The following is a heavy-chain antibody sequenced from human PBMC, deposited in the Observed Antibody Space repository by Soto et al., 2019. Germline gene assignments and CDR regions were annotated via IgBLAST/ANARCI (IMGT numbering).Heavy chain of an antibody. J-gene: IGHJ4*02. D-gene: IGHD2-2*01. Sequence: LRLSCAASGFSFSDYYMSWIRQAPGKGLEWVSYIRSSDNTRYYADSVKGRFTISRDNAKNSLYLQMNSLRAEDTAVYYCARGNALYDYWGQGTLVTVSS. CDR2: IRSSDNTR. CDR3: ARGNALYDY. V-gene: IGHV3-11*01. CDR1: GFSFSDYY.